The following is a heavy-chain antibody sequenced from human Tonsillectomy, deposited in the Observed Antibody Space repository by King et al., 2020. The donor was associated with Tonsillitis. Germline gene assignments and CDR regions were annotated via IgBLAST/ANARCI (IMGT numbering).Heavy chain of an antibody. CDR3: ARERAITLVRGLITDYYYGMGV. CDR2: ISSSSSTV. D-gene: IGHD3-10*01. CDR1: GFTFSRYS. Sequence: VQLVESGGGLVQPGESLRLSCAASGFTFSRYSMNWVRQAPGKGLEWVSYISSSSSTVYYAESVKGRFTISRDNDKNSLYLQMNSLRDEDTAVYYCARERAITLVRGLITDYYYGMGVCGQGTTVTVS. V-gene: IGHV3-48*02. J-gene: IGHJ6*02.